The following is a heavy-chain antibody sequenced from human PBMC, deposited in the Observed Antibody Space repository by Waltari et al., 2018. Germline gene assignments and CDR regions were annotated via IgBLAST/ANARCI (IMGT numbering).Heavy chain of an antibody. CDR3: AGRIVGATCFDY. Sequence: QVQLVQSGAEVKKPGSSVKVSCKASGGTFSSYAISWVRQAPGQGLEWMGGIIPSFRTANYAQKFQARVTITADEPTSTAYMELRSLGSEYTAVYYCAGRIVGATCFDYWGQGTLVTVSS. D-gene: IGHD1-26*01. V-gene: IGHV1-69*13. CDR1: GGTFSSYA. J-gene: IGHJ4*02. CDR2: IIPSFRTA.